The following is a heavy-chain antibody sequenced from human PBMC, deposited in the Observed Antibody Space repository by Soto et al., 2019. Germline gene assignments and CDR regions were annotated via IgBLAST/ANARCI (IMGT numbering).Heavy chain of an antibody. CDR3: ARDSLNRDILTGYRPPHAFDI. CDR2: IYSGGST. CDR1: GFIFSTYG. D-gene: IGHD3-9*01. V-gene: IGHV3-NL1*01. Sequence: PGGSLRLSCAASGFIFSTYGMHWVRQAPGKGLEWVSVIYSGGSTYYADSVKGRFTISRDNSKNTLYLQMNSLRAEDTAVYYCARDSLNRDILTGYRPPHAFDIWGQGTMVTVSS. J-gene: IGHJ3*02.